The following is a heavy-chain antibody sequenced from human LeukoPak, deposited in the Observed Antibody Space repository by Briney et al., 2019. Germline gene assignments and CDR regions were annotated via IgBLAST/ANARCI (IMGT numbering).Heavy chain of an antibody. Sequence: PGGSLRLSCAASGFTFSRCDMFWFRQAPGEGLEWVSTIGTGGDIYYSDSVKGRFTISRENAKNSLYLQMNSLSAGDTAVYFCARGGIAVSGIDLEDYWGQGTLVTVSS. D-gene: IGHD6-19*01. V-gene: IGHV3-13*01. CDR2: IGTGGDI. J-gene: IGHJ4*02. CDR1: GFTFSRCD. CDR3: ARGGIAVSGIDLEDY.